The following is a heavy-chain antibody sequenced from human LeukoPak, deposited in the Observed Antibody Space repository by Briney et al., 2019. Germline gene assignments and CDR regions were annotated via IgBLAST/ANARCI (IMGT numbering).Heavy chain of an antibody. J-gene: IGHJ4*02. CDR1: GFTFSSYS. Sequence: GGSLRLSCAVSGFTFSSYSMNWVRQAPGKGLEWVSSISGSSSYIYYADSVKGRFTISRDNAKNSLYLQMNSLRAEDTAVYYCARHVVALGFDYWGQGTLVTVSS. D-gene: IGHD3-22*01. CDR2: ISGSSSYI. V-gene: IGHV3-21*01. CDR3: ARHVVALGFDY.